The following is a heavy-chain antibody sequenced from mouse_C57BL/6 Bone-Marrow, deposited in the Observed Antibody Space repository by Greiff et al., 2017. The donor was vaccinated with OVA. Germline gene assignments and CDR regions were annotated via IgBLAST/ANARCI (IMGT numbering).Heavy chain of an antibody. CDR2: IYPRSGDT. Sequence: QVQLKESGAELARPGASVKLSCKASGYTFTSYGISWVKQRTGQGLEWIGEIYPRSGDTYYNEKFKGKATLTADKSSSTAYMELRSLTSEDSAVYVCARDYGSSYGGWGQGTTLTVSS. D-gene: IGHD1-1*01. CDR1: GYTFTSYG. V-gene: IGHV1-81*01. J-gene: IGHJ2*01. CDR3: ARDYGSSYGG.